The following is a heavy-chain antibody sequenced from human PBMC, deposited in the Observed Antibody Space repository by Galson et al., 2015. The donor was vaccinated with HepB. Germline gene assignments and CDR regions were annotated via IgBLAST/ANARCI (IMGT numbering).Heavy chain of an antibody. V-gene: IGHV3-30*18. CDR3: AKDRLAFGVVTAPFDY. J-gene: IGHJ4*02. CDR1: GFTFSSYG. D-gene: IGHD3-3*01. Sequence: SLRLSCAASGFTFSSYGMHWVRQAPGKGLEWVAVISYDGSNKYYADSVKGRFTISRDNSKNTLYLQMNSLRAEDTAVYYCAKDRLAFGVVTAPFDYWGQGTLVTVSS. CDR2: ISYDGSNK.